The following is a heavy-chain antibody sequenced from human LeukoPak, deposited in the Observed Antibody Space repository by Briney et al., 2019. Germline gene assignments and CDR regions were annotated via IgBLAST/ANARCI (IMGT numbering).Heavy chain of an antibody. D-gene: IGHD3-22*01. J-gene: IGHJ4*02. CDR1: GGSISSGGYY. Sequence: SQTLSLTCTVSGGSISSGGYYWSWIRQPPGKGLEWIGEINHSGGTNYNPSLKSRVTISVDTSKNQFSLKLSSVTAADTAVYYCARNPQGYDSSGYYYGYYFDYWGQGTLVTVSS. CDR2: INHSGGT. CDR3: ARNPQGYDSSGYYYGYYFDY. V-gene: IGHV4-30-2*01.